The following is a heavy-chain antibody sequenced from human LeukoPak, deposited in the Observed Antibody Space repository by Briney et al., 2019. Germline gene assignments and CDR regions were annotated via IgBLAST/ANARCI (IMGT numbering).Heavy chain of an antibody. Sequence: PGGSLRLSCAASGFTVSTNYMSWVRQPPGKGLEWIGEINHSGSTNYNPSLKSRVTISVDTSKNQFSLKLSSVTAADTAVYYCARGTHAYYYGSGSYYNHYFDYWGQGTLVTVSS. V-gene: IGHV4-34*01. CDR1: GFTVSTNY. CDR2: INHSGST. CDR3: ARGTHAYYYGSGSYYNHYFDY. D-gene: IGHD3-10*01. J-gene: IGHJ4*02.